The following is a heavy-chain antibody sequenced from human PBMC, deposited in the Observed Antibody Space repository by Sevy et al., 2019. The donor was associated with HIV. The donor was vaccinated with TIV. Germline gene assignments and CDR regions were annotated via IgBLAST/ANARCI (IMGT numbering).Heavy chain of an antibody. J-gene: IGHJ6*03. D-gene: IGHD3-16*01. CDR2: ITYDGSNK. Sequence: AGSLRLSCAAPGFTFSSYDMHWVRQAPGKGLEWVAVITYDGSNKFYLDSVKGRFTISRDNSKSTLYLQLSSLGAEDTTVSYCARVALTFGGDPYDKHYFMDVWGKGTTVTVSS. CDR3: ARVALTFGGDPYDKHYFMDV. CDR1: GFTFSSYD. V-gene: IGHV3-30*03.